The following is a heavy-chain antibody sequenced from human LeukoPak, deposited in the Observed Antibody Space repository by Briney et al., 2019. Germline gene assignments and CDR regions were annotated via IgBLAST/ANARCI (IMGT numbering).Heavy chain of an antibody. CDR2: IRSKAYGGTT. D-gene: IGHD6-13*01. CDR3: TRDGLSSSWYRVGWFDP. V-gene: IGHV3-49*04. J-gene: IGHJ5*02. CDR1: EFTFGDYA. Sequence: HSGGSLRLSCTASEFTFGDYAMSWVRQAPGKGLEWVGFIRSKAYGGTTEYAASVKGRFTISRDDSKSIAYLQMNSLKTEDTAVYYCTRDGLSSSWYRVGWFDPWGQGTLVTVSS.